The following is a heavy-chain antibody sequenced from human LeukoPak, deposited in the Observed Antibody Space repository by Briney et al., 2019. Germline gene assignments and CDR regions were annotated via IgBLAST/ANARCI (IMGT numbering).Heavy chain of an antibody. V-gene: IGHV3-9*01. CDR1: GFTFDDYA. CDR3: AKDKSGQRVYYFDY. CDR2: ISWNSGSI. Sequence: GRSLRLSCAASGFTFDDYAMHWVRQAPGKGLEGVSGISWNSGSIGYADSVKGRFTISRDNAKNSLYLQMNSLRAEDTALYYCAKDKSGQRVYYFDYWGQGTLVTVSS. J-gene: IGHJ4*02. D-gene: IGHD6-6*01.